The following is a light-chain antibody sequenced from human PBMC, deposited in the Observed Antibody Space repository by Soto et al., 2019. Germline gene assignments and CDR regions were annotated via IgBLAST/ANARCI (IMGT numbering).Light chain of an antibody. CDR2: ATS. CDR3: QQTYTNPRT. CDR1: QTASNY. V-gene: IGKV1-39*01. J-gene: IGKJ1*01. Sequence: DTQMTQSPSYLSASVGDRISITCRASQTASNYANWYQQKPGKAPTLLISATSTLQSGVPSRFRGSGSGTDYTHNNNSLHPEHYATHYCQQTYTNPRTVGQGTTVAIK.